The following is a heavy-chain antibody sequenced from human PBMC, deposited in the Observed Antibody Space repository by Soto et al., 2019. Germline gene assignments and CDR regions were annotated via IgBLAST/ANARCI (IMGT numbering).Heavy chain of an antibody. Sequence: QVQLQESGPGLVKPSQTLSLTCTVSGGSISSGDYYWSWIRQPPGKGLEWIGYIYYSGSTYYNPSLKSRVXXXVXXSKNPFSLKLSSVTAADTAVSYCAISGGTSVYFDYWGQGTLVTVSS. J-gene: IGHJ4*02. CDR3: AISGGTSVYFDY. CDR2: IYYSGST. CDR1: GGSISSGDYY. D-gene: IGHD2-15*01. V-gene: IGHV4-30-4*01.